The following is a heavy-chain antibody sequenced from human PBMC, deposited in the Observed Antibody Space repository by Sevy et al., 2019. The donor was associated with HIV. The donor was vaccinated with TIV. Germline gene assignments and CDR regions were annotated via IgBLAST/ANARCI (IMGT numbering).Heavy chain of an antibody. J-gene: IGHJ3*02. CDR3: ARVASIVVVVAARPEGVAGGAFDI. D-gene: IGHD2-15*01. V-gene: IGHV4-34*01. Sequence: SETLSLTCAVYGGSFSGYYWSWIRQPPGKGLEWIGEINHSGSTNYNPSLKSRVTISVDTSKNQFSLKLSSVTAADTAVYYCARVASIVVVVAARPEGVAGGAFDIWGQGTMVTVSS. CDR1: GGSFSGYY. CDR2: INHSGST.